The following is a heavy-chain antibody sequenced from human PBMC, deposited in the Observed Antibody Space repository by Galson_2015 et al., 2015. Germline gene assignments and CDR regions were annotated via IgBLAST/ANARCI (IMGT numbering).Heavy chain of an antibody. CDR1: GFTFSSYG. J-gene: IGHJ4*02. V-gene: IGHV3-30*03. CDR3: AREPNSVTLFDY. CDR2: ISYDGSNK. D-gene: IGHD2-8*01. Sequence: SLRLSCAASGFTFSSYGMHWVRQAPGKGLEWVAVISYDGSNKYYADSVKGRFTISRDNSKNTLYLLMNSLRAEDTAVYYCAREPNSVTLFDYWGQGTLVTVSS.